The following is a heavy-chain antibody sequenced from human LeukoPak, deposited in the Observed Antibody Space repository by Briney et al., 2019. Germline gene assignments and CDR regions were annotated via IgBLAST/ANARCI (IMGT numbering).Heavy chain of an antibody. D-gene: IGHD6-19*01. J-gene: IGHJ4*02. Sequence: GASVKVSCKASGYTFSAFYIHWVRQAPGQGLEWMGWINPNSGGTNFAQTFQGRVTMTRDTSISTAYMELSRLIFDDTAVYFCARSSGWRSYVDCWGQGTLVTVSS. V-gene: IGHV1-2*02. CDR2: INPNSGGT. CDR1: GYTFSAFY. CDR3: ARSSGWRSYVDC.